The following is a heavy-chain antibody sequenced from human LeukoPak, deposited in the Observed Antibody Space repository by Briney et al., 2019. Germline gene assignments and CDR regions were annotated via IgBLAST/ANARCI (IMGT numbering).Heavy chain of an antibody. D-gene: IGHD5-12*01. Sequence: GGSLRLSCAASGFTFSSYAMSWVRQAPGKGLEWVSSISGSGDNTYYADSVKGRFTVSRDNSKNTLYLQMNSLRAEDTAVYYCAKNIHSRYVPDVFDIWGQGTMVTVSS. V-gene: IGHV3-23*01. J-gene: IGHJ3*02. CDR1: GFTFSSYA. CDR3: AKNIHSRYVPDVFDI. CDR2: ISGSGDNT.